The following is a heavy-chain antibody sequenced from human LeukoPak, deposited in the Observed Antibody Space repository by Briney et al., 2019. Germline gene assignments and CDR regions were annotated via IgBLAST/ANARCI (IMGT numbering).Heavy chain of an antibody. CDR3: ASGYCSGTTCSPYYFDY. J-gene: IGHJ4*02. D-gene: IGHD2/OR15-2a*01. V-gene: IGHV3-53*01. CDR2: IYSGGST. CDR1: GFTVSSKY. Sequence: SGGSLRLSCAGSGFTVSSKYMSWVRQGPGKGLEWVSLIYSGGSTDYADSVKGRFTISRDNSKNTLYPQMNGLRAEDTAVYYCASGYCSGTTCSPYYFDYWGQGTLVTVSS.